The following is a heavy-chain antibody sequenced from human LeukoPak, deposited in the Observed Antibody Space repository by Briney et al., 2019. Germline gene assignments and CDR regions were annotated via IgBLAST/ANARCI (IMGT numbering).Heavy chain of an antibody. D-gene: IGHD3-10*01. CDR2: ITPSGSVS. Sequence: PGGSLRLSCAASGFTFSRHGINWVRQAPGKGLEWVSGITPSGSVSYYAESVKGRFTISRDNSKNTVSLHMNSLRAEDTALYYCARGRLTMVRGVTHDYYMDVWGKGTTVTISS. CDR3: ARGRLTMVRGVTHDYYMDV. CDR1: GFTFSRHG. J-gene: IGHJ6*03. V-gene: IGHV3-23*01.